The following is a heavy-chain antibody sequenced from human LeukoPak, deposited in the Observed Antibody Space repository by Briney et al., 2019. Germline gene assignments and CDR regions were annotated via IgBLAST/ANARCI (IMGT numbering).Heavy chain of an antibody. CDR3: ARGVSGSGNMVDS. Sequence: SGTLSLTCAVSGGSISRSHWWSWVRQPPGKGLEWIGEIYHSGTTNYNPSLKSRVTISLGKSKNQFSLKLSSVTAADTAVYYCARGVSGSGNMVDSWGRGTLVTVSS. CDR1: GGSISRSHW. CDR2: IYHSGTT. J-gene: IGHJ4*02. D-gene: IGHD3-10*01. V-gene: IGHV4-4*02.